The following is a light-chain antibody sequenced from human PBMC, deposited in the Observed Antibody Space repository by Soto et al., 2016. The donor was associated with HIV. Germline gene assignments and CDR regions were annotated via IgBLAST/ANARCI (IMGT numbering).Light chain of an antibody. Sequence: DIQMTRSPSSLSASVGDRVTITCRASQGIKNDLGWYQQKPGEAPKRLIHAASSLQGGVPSRFAGSGSGTEFTLTISSLEAEDFATYYCLQHNTYPWTFGQGTKVEIK. CDR2: AAS. CDR3: LQHNTYPWT. CDR1: QGIKND. V-gene: IGKV1-17*01. J-gene: IGKJ1*01.